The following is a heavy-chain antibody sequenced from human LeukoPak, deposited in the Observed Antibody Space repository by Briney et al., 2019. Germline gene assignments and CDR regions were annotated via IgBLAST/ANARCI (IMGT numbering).Heavy chain of an antibody. CDR2: IYYSGST. CDR3: ARHLEVVAAADAFDI. J-gene: IGHJ3*02. CDR1: GGSISSYY. Sequence: PSETLSLTCTVSGGSISSYYWSWIRQPPGKGLEWIGYIYYSGSTNYNPSLKSRVTISVDTSKNQFSLKLSSVTAADTAVYYCARHLEVVAAADAFDIWDQGTMVTVSS. D-gene: IGHD2-15*01. V-gene: IGHV4-59*08.